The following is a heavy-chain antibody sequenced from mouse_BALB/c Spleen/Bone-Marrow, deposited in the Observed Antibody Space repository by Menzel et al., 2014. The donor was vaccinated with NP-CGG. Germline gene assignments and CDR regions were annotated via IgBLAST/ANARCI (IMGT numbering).Heavy chain of an antibody. J-gene: IGHJ4*01. CDR3: ARHALLIPKALGY. Sequence: VMLVESGPGLAAPSQSLSITCTVSGFSLTGYGVSWVRQSQGKGLEWLGMIWGDGSTDYNSAHKSRLHISKDNSKIQVFLKMNSVQTDDTARYYRARHALLIPKALGYWDRGTRDTDYS. CDR2: IWGDGST. CDR1: GFSLTGYG. D-gene: IGHD2-4*01. V-gene: IGHV2-6-7*01.